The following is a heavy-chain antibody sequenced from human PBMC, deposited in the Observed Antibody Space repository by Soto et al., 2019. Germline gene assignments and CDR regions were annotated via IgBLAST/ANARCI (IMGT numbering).Heavy chain of an antibody. V-gene: IGHV3-48*03. CDR3: ARGPRRIAAAGTAYYGMDV. Sequence: EVQLVESGGGLVQPGGSLRLSCAASGFTFSSYEMNWVRQAPGKGLEWVSYISSSGSTIYYADSVKGRFTISRDNAKNSLYLQMNSLIAEDTAVYYCARGPRRIAAAGTAYYGMDVWGQGTTVTVSS. CDR2: ISSSGSTI. CDR1: GFTFSSYE. J-gene: IGHJ6*02. D-gene: IGHD6-13*01.